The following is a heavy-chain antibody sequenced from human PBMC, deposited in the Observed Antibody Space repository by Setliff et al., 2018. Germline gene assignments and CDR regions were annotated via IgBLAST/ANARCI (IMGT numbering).Heavy chain of an antibody. Sequence: GGSLRLSCVASGFTFSNYAMSWVRQAPGKGLEWVSAISGSGAISYADSVKGRFTVSRDNSKNTLYLQMNSLRGEDTAVYYCAKDTGYYFDCWGQGTLVTVSS. CDR1: GFTFSNYA. J-gene: IGHJ4*02. CDR2: ISGSGAI. D-gene: IGHD4-4*01. CDR3: AKDTGYYFDC. V-gene: IGHV3-23*01.